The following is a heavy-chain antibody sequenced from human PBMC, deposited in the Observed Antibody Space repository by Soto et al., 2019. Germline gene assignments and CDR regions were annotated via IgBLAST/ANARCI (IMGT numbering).Heavy chain of an antibody. CDR3: AGDQQQLTNYWYFDL. D-gene: IGHD6-13*01. Sequence: GGSLRLSCAASGFTFSSYEMNWVRQAPGKWLEWVSYISSSGSTIYYADSVKGRFTISRDNAKNSLYLQMNSLRAEDTAVYYCAGDQQQLTNYWYFDLWGRGTLVTVSS. CDR1: GFTFSSYE. J-gene: IGHJ2*01. V-gene: IGHV3-48*03. CDR2: ISSSGSTI.